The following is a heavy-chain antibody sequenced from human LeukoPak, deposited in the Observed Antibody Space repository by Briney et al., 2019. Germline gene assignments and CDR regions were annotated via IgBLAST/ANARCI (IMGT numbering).Heavy chain of an antibody. CDR3: AKGGRIVVVTAIRWFDP. V-gene: IGHV3-23*01. D-gene: IGHD2-21*02. CDR1: GFTFSSYA. CDR2: ISGSGGST. Sequence: GGSLRLSCAASGFTFSSYAMSWVRQAPGKGLEWISAISGSGGSTYYADSVTGRLTISRVNSKNTLYLQMNSLRAEDTAVYYCAKGGRIVVVTAIRWFDPWGEGTLVTVSS. J-gene: IGHJ5*02.